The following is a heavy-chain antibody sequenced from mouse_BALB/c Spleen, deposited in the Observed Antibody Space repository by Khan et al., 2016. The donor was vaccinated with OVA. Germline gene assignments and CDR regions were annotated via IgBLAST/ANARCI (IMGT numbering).Heavy chain of an antibody. J-gene: IGHJ2*01. Sequence: EVQLVESGGGLVQPGGSRKLSCVASGFTFSSFGMHWVRQAPEKGLEWVAYISGDSNTIYYKDTVMGRFTISRDNPKNTLFLQMTSLRSEDMAMYYCARSYFYGYYFDQWGQGTTLTVSA. V-gene: IGHV5-17*02. D-gene: IGHD1-1*01. CDR1: GFTFSSFG. CDR3: ARSYFYGYYFDQ. CDR2: ISGDSNTI.